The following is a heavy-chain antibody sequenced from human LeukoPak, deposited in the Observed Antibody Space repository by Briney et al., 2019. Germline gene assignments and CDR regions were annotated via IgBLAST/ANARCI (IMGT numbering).Heavy chain of an antibody. D-gene: IGHD1-1*01. CDR2: IYDSGTT. Sequence: SETLSLTCTVSGGSISSYYWSWIRQPPGKGLEWIGCIYDSGTTYYNPSLKSRVTISMDTSKNQLPLKLSSVTAADTAVFYCARHVDGPHPEGNSRLKWFDPWGQGTLATVSS. V-gene: IGHV4-59*08. CDR1: GGSISSYY. CDR3: ARHVDGPHPEGNSRLKWFDP. J-gene: IGHJ5*02.